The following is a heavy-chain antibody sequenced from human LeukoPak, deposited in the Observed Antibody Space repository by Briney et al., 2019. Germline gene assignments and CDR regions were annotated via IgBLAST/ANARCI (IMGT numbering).Heavy chain of an antibody. D-gene: IGHD2-21*01. CDR2: IYYSGST. J-gene: IGHJ4*02. CDR3: AKGGKGFPLGLRFDY. CDR1: GGSISTYY. V-gene: IGHV4-59*01. Sequence: PSETLSLTCTVSGGSISTYYWTWIRQPPGKGLEWIGYIYYSGSTNYNPSLKSRVTISVDTSKNQFSLKLTSLTAADTAVYYCAKGGKGFPLGLRFDYWGQGTLVTVSS.